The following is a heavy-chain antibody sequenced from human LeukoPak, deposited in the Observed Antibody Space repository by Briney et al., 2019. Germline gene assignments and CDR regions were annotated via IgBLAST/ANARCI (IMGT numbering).Heavy chain of an antibody. CDR3: ARGYCGGDCYSTYYYYGMDV. Sequence: SETLSLTCTVSGGSISSGSYYWSWIRQPAGKGLEWIGRIYTSGSTNYNPSLKSRVTISVDRSKNQFSLKLSSVTAADTAVYYCARGYCGGDCYSTYYYYGMDVWGQGTTVTVSS. CDR2: IYTSGST. V-gene: IGHV4-61*02. CDR1: GGSISSGSYY. D-gene: IGHD2-21*02. J-gene: IGHJ6*02.